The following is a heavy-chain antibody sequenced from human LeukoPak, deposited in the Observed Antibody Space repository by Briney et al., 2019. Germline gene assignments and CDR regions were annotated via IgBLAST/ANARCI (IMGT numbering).Heavy chain of an antibody. V-gene: IGHV4-59*08. CDR2: IYYSGST. D-gene: IGHD2-2*01. Sequence: SETLSLTCTVSGGSISSYYWSWIRQPPGKGLEWIGYIYYSGSTNYNPSLKSRVTISVDTSKNQFSLKLSSVTAADTAVYYCARAIVVVPAAIDWGQGTLVTVSS. J-gene: IGHJ4*02. CDR1: GGSISSYY. CDR3: ARAIVVVPAAID.